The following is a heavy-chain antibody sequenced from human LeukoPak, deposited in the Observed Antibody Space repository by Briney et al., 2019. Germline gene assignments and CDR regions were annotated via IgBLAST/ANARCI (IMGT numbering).Heavy chain of an antibody. CDR3: ARLGRIAAAGDYDYHSLDV. V-gene: IGHV4-59*08. J-gene: IGHJ6*02. Sequence: SETLSLTCTASGGSISGTSWSWLRQPPGRGLEWIAYIYYSGSTDYTPSLKSRVTISVDTAKNQFSLRLKSVTAADTAVYCCARLGRIAAAGDYDYHSLDVWGQGTTVTVSS. CDR1: GGSISGTS. D-gene: IGHD6-13*01. CDR2: IYYSGST.